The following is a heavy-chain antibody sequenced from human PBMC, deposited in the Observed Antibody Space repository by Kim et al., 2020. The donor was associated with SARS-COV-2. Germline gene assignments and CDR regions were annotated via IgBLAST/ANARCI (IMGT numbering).Heavy chain of an antibody. CDR2: IYYSGST. CDR1: GGSISSYY. V-gene: IGHV4-59*01. Sequence: SETLSLTCTVSGGSISSYYWSWIRQPPGKGLEWIGYIYYSGSTNYNPSLKSRVTISVDTSKNQFSLKLSSVTAADTAVYYCARDRENLKRPGGFDPWGQGTLVTVSS. J-gene: IGHJ5*02. CDR3: ARDRENLKRPGGFDP. D-gene: IGHD6-25*01.